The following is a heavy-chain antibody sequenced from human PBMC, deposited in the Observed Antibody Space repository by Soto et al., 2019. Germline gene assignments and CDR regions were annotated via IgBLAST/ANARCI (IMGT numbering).Heavy chain of an antibody. Sequence: SGPTLVNPTQTLTLTCTFSGFSLSTSGMCVSWIRQPPGKALEWLALIDWDDDKYYSTSLKTRLTISKDTSKNQVVLTMTNMDPVDTATYYCARIRRPRYYYYGMDVWGQGTTVTVSS. J-gene: IGHJ6*02. CDR2: IDWDDDK. V-gene: IGHV2-70*01. CDR1: GFSLSTSGMC. CDR3: ARIRRPRYYYYGMDV.